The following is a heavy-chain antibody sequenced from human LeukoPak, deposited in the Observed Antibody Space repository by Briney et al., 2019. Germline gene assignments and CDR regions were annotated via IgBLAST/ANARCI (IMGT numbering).Heavy chain of an antibody. CDR3: ARHHRRYYDSSGYPRYAFDI. D-gene: IGHD3-22*01. Sequence: SETLSLTCAVYGGSFSGYYWSWIRQPPGKGLEWIGEINHSGSTNYNPSLKSRVTISVDTSKSQFSLKLSSVTAADTAVYYCARHHRRYYDSSGYPRYAFDIWGQGTMVTVSS. CDR2: INHSGST. CDR1: GGSFSGYY. J-gene: IGHJ3*02. V-gene: IGHV4-34*01.